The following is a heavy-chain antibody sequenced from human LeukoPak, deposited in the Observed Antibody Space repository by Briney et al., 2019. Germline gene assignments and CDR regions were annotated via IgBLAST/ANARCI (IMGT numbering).Heavy chain of an antibody. J-gene: IGHJ6*03. Sequence: SETLSLTCTVSGGSISGYYWRWIRQPPGKGLEWIGYIYYSGSTNYNPSLKSRVTISVDTSKNQFSLKLSSVTAADTAVYYCARYPGDYYYYYMDVWGKGTTVTVSS. CDR3: ARYPGDYYYYYMDV. CDR2: IYYSGST. D-gene: IGHD2-2*01. CDR1: GGSISGYY. V-gene: IGHV4-59*08.